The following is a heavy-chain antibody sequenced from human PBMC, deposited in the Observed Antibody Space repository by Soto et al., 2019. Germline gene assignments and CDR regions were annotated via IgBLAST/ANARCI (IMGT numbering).Heavy chain of an antibody. CDR2: IYWDDDK. CDR1: GFSLSTSGVG. V-gene: IGHV2-5*02. CDR3: AHSVLRYFDWLLSDWYFDL. Sequence: QITLKESGPTLVKPTQPLTLTCTFSGFSLSTSGVGVGWIRQPPGKALEWLALIYWDDDKRYSPSLKSRLTITKDTSKNQVVLTMTNMDPVDTATYYCAHSVLRYFDWLLSDWYFDLWGRGTLVTVSS. D-gene: IGHD3-9*01. J-gene: IGHJ2*01.